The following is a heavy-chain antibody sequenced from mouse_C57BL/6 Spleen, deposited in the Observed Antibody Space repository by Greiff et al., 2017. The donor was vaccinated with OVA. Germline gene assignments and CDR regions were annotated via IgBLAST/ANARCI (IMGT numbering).Heavy chain of an antibody. Sequence: QVQLQQSGAELVKPGASVKLSCKASGYTFTSYWMHWVKQRPGQGLEWIGMIHPNSGSTNYNEKFKSKATLTVDKSSSTAYMQLSSLTSEDSAVYYCARCGVYAMDYWGQGTSVTVSS. CDR2: IHPNSGST. V-gene: IGHV1-64*01. CDR3: ARCGVYAMDY. CDR1: GYTFTSYW. J-gene: IGHJ4*01.